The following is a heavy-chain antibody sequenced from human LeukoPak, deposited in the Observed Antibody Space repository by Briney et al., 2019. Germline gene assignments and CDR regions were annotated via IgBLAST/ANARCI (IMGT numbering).Heavy chain of an antibody. V-gene: IGHV4-31*03. CDR2: VPYSGST. CDR3: AVKIAAAGFY. D-gene: IGHD6-13*01. J-gene: IGHJ4*02. Sequence: SETLSLTCSVSGGSISSGGYYWSWIRQHPGKGLEWIGYVPYSGSTFYNPSLKSRVTISLDTTKNQFSLRLTSVTATDTAVYYCAVKIAAAGFYWGQGTLVTVSS. CDR1: GGSISSGGYY.